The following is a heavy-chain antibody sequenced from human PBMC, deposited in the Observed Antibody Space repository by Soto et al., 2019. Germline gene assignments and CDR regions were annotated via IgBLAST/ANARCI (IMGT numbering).Heavy chain of an antibody. CDR1: GGIFSNYV. CDR2: IIPIFGTG. J-gene: IGHJ4*02. CDR3: ARRYYNSSGYFDY. V-gene: IGHV1-69*01. Sequence: QVQLVQSGAEVKKPGSSVKVACKASGGIFSNYVLNWVRQAPGQGLEWMGGIIPIFGTGNYAQKFQGRVTITADESTTTASMELRGLRSEDTAVYYCARRYYNSSGYFDYWGQGTLVNVSS. D-gene: IGHD3-22*01.